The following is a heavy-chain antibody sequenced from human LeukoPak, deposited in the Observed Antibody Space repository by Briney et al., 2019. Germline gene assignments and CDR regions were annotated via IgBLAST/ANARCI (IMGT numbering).Heavy chain of an antibody. V-gene: IGHV3-21*01. CDR2: ISSSSSYI. CDR1: GFTFSSYS. D-gene: IGHD6-13*01. Sequence: GGSLRLSCAASGFTFSSYSMNWVRQAPGKGLEWVSSISSSSSYIYYADSVKGRFTISRDNAKNSLYLQMNSLRAEDTAVYYCAGEYSSSSPFDYWGQRTLVTVSS. CDR3: AGEYSSSSPFDY. J-gene: IGHJ4*02.